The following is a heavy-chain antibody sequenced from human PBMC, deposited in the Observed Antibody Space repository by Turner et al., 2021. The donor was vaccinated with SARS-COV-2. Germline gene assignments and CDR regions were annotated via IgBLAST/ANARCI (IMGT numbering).Heavy chain of an antibody. V-gene: IGHV3-21*01. D-gene: IGHD3-3*01. Sequence: EVQLVESGGGLVQPGGSLRLSCAASGFNFSSYSMNWVRQAPGKGLELISSISSRSSYKYDADSVKGRFTISRDNAKNSLYLQMNSLRAEDTAVYYCARDYYDFWSGYNSYYYGMDVWGQGTTVTVSS. CDR2: ISSRSSYK. J-gene: IGHJ6*02. CDR3: ARDYYDFWSGYNSYYYGMDV. CDR1: GFNFSSYS.